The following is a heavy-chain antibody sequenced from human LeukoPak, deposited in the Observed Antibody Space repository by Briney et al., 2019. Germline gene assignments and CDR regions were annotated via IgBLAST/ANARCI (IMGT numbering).Heavy chain of an antibody. CDR3: ARDQSDSSGYYPFDY. Sequence: GGSLRLSCAASGFTFSSYAMSWVRQAPGKGLEWVSGINWNGVSTRYADSVKGRFTISRDNAKNSLYLRMNSLRAEDTALYYCARDQSDSSGYYPFDYWGQGTLVTVSS. D-gene: IGHD3-22*01. CDR2: INWNGVST. CDR1: GFTFSSYA. J-gene: IGHJ4*02. V-gene: IGHV3-20*04.